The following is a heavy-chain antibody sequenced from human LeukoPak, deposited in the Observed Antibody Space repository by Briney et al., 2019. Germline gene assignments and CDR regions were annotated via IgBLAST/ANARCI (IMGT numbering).Heavy chain of an antibody. CDR1: GITLSSYW. CDR3: ARGSLYFDY. J-gene: IGHJ4*02. CDR2: INSDGRST. Sequence: PGGSLRLSCAASGITLSSYWMHWVRQAPGKGLVWVSRINSDGRSTSYADSVKGRFTISRDNAKNSLYLQMNTLRDDDTAVYYCARGSLYFDYWGQGTLVTVSS. V-gene: IGHV3-74*01.